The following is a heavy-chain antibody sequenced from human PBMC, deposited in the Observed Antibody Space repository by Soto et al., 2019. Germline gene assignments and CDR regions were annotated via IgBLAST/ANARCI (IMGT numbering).Heavy chain of an antibody. CDR1: GFTFSSYG. CDR3: AKDRSEAAGTVGY. Sequence: PGGSLRLSCAASGFTFSSYGMHWVRQAPGKGLEWVAVISYDGSNKYYADSVKGRFTISRDNSKNTLYLQMNSLRAEDTAVYYCAKDRSEAAGTVGYWGQGTLVTVSS. J-gene: IGHJ4*02. CDR2: ISYDGSNK. V-gene: IGHV3-30*18. D-gene: IGHD6-13*01.